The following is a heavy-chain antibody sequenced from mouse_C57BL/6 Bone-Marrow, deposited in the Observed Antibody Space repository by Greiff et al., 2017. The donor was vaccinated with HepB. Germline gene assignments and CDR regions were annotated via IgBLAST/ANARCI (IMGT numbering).Heavy chain of an antibody. CDR1: GYTFTSYW. D-gene: IGHD1-1*01. J-gene: IGHJ3*01. CDR3: ARPFYGSSEAWFAY. CDR2: IDPSDSYT. V-gene: IGHV1-59*01. Sequence: QVQLQQPGAELVRPGTSVKLSCKASGYTFTSYWMHWVKQRPGQGLEWIGVIDPSDSYTNYNQKFKGKATLTVDTSSSTAYMQLSSLTSEDSAVYYCARPFYGSSEAWFAYWGQGTLVTVSA.